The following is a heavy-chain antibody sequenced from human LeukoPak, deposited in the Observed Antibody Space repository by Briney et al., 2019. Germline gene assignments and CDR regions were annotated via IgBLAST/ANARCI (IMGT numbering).Heavy chain of an antibody. CDR1: GYTFTSYY. V-gene: IGHV1-46*01. J-gene: IGHJ4*02. D-gene: IGHD3-22*01. Sequence: ASVKVSCKASGYTFTSYYMHWVRQAPGEGLEWMGIINPSGGSTSYAQKFQGRVTITADESTSTAYMELSSLRSEDTAVYYCARDRYYYDSSGYYISYYFDYWGQGTLVTVSS. CDR2: INPSGGST. CDR3: ARDRYYYDSSGYYISYYFDY.